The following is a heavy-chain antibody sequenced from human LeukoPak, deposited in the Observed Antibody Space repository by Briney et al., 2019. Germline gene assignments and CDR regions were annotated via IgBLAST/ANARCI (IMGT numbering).Heavy chain of an antibody. CDR2: IHYSGST. CDR3: ARENYYDY. J-gene: IGHJ4*02. CDR1: GGSISSGGYY. V-gene: IGHV4-61*08. Sequence: SETLSLTCTVSGGSISSGGYYWSWIRQHPGKGLEWIGYIHYSGSTSYNPSLKSRVTISVDSSRNQLSLKLSSVTAADTAVYYCARENYYDYWGQGTLVTVSS.